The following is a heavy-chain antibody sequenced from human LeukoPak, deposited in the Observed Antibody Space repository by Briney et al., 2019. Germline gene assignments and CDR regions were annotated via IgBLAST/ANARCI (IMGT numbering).Heavy chain of an antibody. J-gene: IGHJ4*02. V-gene: IGHV3-66*04. Sequence: GGSLRLSCAASGFTVSSNYMSWVRQAPGKGLEWVSVIYSGGSTYYADSVKGRFTISRDNSKNTLYLQMNSLRAKDTAVYYCARQVGATAPLWLDYWGQGTLVTVSS. CDR2: IYSGGST. CDR3: ARQVGATAPLWLDY. D-gene: IGHD1-26*01. CDR1: GFTVSSNY.